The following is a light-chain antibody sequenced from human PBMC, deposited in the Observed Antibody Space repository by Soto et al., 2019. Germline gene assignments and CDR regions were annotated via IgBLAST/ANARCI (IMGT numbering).Light chain of an antibody. Sequence: DIQMTQSQSSLSASVGDRVTITLRASQSISSYLNWYQQKPGKAPKLLIYAASSLQSGVPSRFSGSGSGTDFTLTISSLQPEDFATYCCPQSYITPWTSAQGAKVDI. CDR3: PQSYITPWT. CDR1: QSISSY. J-gene: IGKJ1*01. V-gene: IGKV1-39*01. CDR2: AAS.